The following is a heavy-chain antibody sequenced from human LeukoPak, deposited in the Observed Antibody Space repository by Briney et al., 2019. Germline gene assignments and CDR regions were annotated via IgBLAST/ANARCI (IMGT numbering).Heavy chain of an antibody. CDR1: DYSINTGYY. J-gene: IGHJ4*02. CDR3: ARVRGWIQLWSAWYYFDY. Sequence: SETLSLTCTVSDYSINTGYYWDWIRQPPGKGLEWIGSIYHSGSTNYNPSLKSRVTISVDTSKNQFSLKLSSVTAADTAVYYCARVRGWIQLWSAWYYFDYWGQGTLVTVSS. CDR2: IYHSGST. D-gene: IGHD5-18*01. V-gene: IGHV4-38-2*02.